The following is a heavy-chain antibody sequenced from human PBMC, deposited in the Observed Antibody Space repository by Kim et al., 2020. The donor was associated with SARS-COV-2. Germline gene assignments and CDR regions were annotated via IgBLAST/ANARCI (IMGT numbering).Heavy chain of an antibody. V-gene: IGHV3-66*01. CDR3: ARDFKGVYCSSTSCYVDYYYGMDV. CDR2: IYSGGST. Sequence: GGSLRLSCAASGFTVSSNYMSWVRQAPGKGLEWVSVIYSGGSTYYADSVKGRFTISRDNSKNTLYLQMNSLRAEDTAVYYCARDFKGVYCSSTSCYVDYYYGMDVWGQGTTVTVSS. J-gene: IGHJ6*02. D-gene: IGHD2-2*01. CDR1: GFTVSSNY.